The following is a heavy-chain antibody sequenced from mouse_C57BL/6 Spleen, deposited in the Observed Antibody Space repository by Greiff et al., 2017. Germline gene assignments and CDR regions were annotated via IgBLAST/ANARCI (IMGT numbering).Heavy chain of an antibody. Sequence: VKLVESGPGLVQPSQSLSITCTVSGFSLTSYGVHWVRQSPGQGLEWLGVIWSGGSTDDNAAFISRLSISKDNSKSQVFFKMNSLQADDTAIYYCARNFYAMDYWGQGTSVTVSS. CDR2: IWSGGST. CDR1: GFSLTSYG. J-gene: IGHJ4*01. CDR3: ARNFYAMDY. V-gene: IGHV2-2*01.